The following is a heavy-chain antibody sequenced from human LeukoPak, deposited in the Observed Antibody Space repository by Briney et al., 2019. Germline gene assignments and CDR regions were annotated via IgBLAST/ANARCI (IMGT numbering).Heavy chain of an antibody. J-gene: IGHJ4*02. CDR2: ISPSGDIT. V-gene: IGHV3-23*01. CDR3: AKGGHFDF. Sequence: GGSLRLSCAASGFTFNNYFMSWVRQAPGKGLEWVSSISPSGDITYYADSVKGRLTISRDNSKNTLHLQMNSRRAQDTAFVSCAKGGHFDFWGEGTRVTV. CDR1: GFTFNNYF.